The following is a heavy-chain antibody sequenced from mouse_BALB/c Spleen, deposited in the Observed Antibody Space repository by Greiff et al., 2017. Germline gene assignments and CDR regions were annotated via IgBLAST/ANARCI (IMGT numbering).Heavy chain of an antibody. CDR2: INPYNDGT. CDR3: ASSYAPYAMDY. CDR1: GYTFTSYV. J-gene: IGHJ4*01. V-gene: IGHV1-14*01. Sequence: VQLQQSGPELVKPGASVKMSCKASGYTFTSYVMHWVKQKPGQGLEWIGYINPYNDGTKYNEKFKGKATLTSDKSSSTAYMELSSLTSEDSAVYYCASSYAPYAMDYWGQGTSVTVSS. D-gene: IGHD6-5*01.